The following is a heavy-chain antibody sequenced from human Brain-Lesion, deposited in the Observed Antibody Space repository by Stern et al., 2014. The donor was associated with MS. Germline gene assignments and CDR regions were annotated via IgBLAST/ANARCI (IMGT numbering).Heavy chain of an antibody. CDR1: GFTFDDYA. D-gene: IGHD1-14*01. Sequence: EVQLVESGGDLVQPGRSLRLSCAAFGFTFDDYAMHWVRQAPGKGLAGVAGISWNSGTIGYADSVKGRFTTSRDNAYSSLYLQMNSLRPEDTALYYCARDITGSSAYFAYWGQGTLVTVSS. V-gene: IGHV3-9*01. J-gene: IGHJ4*02. CDR3: ARDITGSSAYFAY. CDR2: ISWNSGTI.